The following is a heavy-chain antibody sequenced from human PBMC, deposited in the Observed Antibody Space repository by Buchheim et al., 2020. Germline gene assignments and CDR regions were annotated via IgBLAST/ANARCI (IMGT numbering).Heavy chain of an antibody. V-gene: IGHV3-7*04. CDR2: IKQDGSEK. CDR1: GFTFSSYW. J-gene: IGHJ6*03. Sequence: EVQLVESGGGLVQPGGSLRLSCAASGFTFSSYWMSWVRQAPGKGLEWVANIKQDGSEKYYVDSVKGRFTISRDNAKNSLYLQMNSLRAEDTAVYYCASDGCSSTSCPKTGYYYYYMDVWGKGTT. D-gene: IGHD2-2*01. CDR3: ASDGCSSTSCPKTGYYYYYMDV.